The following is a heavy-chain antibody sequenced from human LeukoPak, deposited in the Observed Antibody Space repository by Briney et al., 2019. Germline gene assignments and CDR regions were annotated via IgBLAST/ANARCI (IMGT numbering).Heavy chain of an antibody. D-gene: IGHD6-13*01. Sequence: PGGSLRLSCAASGFTFSSYAMHWVRQAPGKGLEWVAVISYDGSNKYYADSVKGRFTISRDNSKNTLYLQMNSLRAEDTAVYYCARCIAEYYFDYWGQETLVTVSS. V-gene: IGHV3-30-3*01. CDR3: ARCIAEYYFDY. CDR2: ISYDGSNK. CDR1: GFTFSSYA. J-gene: IGHJ4*02.